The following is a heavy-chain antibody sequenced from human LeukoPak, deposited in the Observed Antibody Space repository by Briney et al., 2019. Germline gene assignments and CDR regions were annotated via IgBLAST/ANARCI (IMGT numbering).Heavy chain of an antibody. Sequence: ASVKVSCKASGYTFTSYYMHWVRQAPGQGLERMGIINPSGGSTSYAQKFQGRVTMTRDTSTSTVYMELSSLRSEDAAVYYCARVGGTTPFDYWGQGTLVTVSS. CDR2: INPSGGST. CDR1: GYTFTSYY. CDR3: ARVGGTTPFDY. J-gene: IGHJ4*02. V-gene: IGHV1-46*01. D-gene: IGHD1-7*01.